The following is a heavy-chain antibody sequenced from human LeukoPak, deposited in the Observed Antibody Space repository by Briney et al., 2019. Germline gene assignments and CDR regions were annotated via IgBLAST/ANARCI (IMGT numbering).Heavy chain of an antibody. V-gene: IGHV3-21*01. CDR2: ISSSSSYI. Sequence: GGSLRLSCAASGLTFSSYAMSWVRQAPGKGLEWVSSISSSSSYIFYADSVKGRFTISRDNAKNSLYLQMNSLRAEDTAVYYCARDHRGYWGQGTLVTVSS. J-gene: IGHJ4*02. CDR3: ARDHRGY. D-gene: IGHD2-15*01. CDR1: GLTFSSYA.